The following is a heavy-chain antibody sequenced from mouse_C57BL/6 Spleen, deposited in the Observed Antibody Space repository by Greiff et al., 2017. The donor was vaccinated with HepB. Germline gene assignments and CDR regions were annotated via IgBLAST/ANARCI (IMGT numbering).Heavy chain of an antibody. CDR2: ISYDGSN. D-gene: IGHD2-4*01. CDR3: ARYDYDEGDAWFAY. CDR1: GYSITSGYY. V-gene: IGHV3-6*01. Sequence: EVKLMESGPGLVKPSQSLSLTCSVTGYSITSGYYWNWIRQFPGNKLEWMGYISYDGSNNYNPSLKNRISITRDTSKNQFFLKLNSVTTEDTATYYCARYDYDEGDAWFAYWGKGTLVTVSA. J-gene: IGHJ3*01.